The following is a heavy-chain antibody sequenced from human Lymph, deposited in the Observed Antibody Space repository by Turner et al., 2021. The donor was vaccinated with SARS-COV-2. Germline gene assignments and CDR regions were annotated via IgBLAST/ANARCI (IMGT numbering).Heavy chain of an antibody. CDR3: ARGRLDSFGGGYYSWFDP. D-gene: IGHD1-26*01. Sequence: QVQLVQSGAEVKKPGSSVKVSCKASGVTFSSYAINWVRQAPGQGLEGMGRIIPILGIANYAQKFQGRVTITADKSTSTAYMELSSLRSEDTAVYYCARGRLDSFGGGYYSWFDPWGQGTLVTVSS. CDR1: GVTFSSYA. CDR2: IIPILGIA. J-gene: IGHJ5*02. V-gene: IGHV1-69*04.